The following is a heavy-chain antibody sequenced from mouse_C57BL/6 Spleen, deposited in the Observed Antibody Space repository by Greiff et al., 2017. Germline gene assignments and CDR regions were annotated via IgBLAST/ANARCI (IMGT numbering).Heavy chain of an antibody. D-gene: IGHD2-3*01. J-gene: IGHJ4*01. CDR2: IYPGAGDT. CDR1: GYAFSSYW. CDR3: ARRSMVTTMDY. Sequence: QVQLQQSGAELVKPGASVKISCKASGYAFSSYWMNWVKQRPGKGLEWIGQIYPGAGDTNYNGKFKGKATLTADKSSSTAYMQLSSLTTEDSAVYVCARRSMVTTMDYWGQGTSVTVSS. V-gene: IGHV1-80*01.